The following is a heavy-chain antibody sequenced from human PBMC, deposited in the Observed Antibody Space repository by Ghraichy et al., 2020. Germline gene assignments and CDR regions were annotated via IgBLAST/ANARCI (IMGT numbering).Heavy chain of an antibody. Sequence: GESLNISCAASGFTVSSNYMSWVRQAPGKGLEWVSVIYSGGSTYYADSVKGRFTISRDNSKNTLYLQMNSLRAEDTAVYYCASHSSRYDSSGYYLSWGQGTLVTVSS. V-gene: IGHV3-53*01. J-gene: IGHJ4*02. CDR3: ASHSSRYDSSGYYLS. CDR2: IYSGGST. D-gene: IGHD3-22*01. CDR1: GFTVSSNY.